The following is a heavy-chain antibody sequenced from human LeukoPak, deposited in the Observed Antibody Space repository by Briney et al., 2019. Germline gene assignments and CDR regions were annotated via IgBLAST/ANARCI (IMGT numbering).Heavy chain of an antibody. V-gene: IGHV5-51*01. Sequence: GESLKIPCKGSGYAFTSYWITWVRQMPGKGLDWMEIIYPVDSDTRNSTSCQAQVTISAEKPITTAYLQWSGRKPSATAMISCARQEDDIPTGYLPTDYWGQGTLVTVSS. CDR1: GYAFTSYW. D-gene: IGHD3-9*01. J-gene: IGHJ4*02. CDR2: IYPVDSDT. CDR3: ARQEDDIPTGYLPTDY.